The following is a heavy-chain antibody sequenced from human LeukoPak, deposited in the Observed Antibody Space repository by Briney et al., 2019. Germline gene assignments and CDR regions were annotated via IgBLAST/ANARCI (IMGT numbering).Heavy chain of an antibody. CDR1: GYTFTSYA. Sequence: ASVKVSCKASGYTFTSYAMHWVRQAPGQRLEWMGWINAGNGNTKYSQKFQGRVTITRDTSASTAYMELSSLRSEDTAVYYCTRVGYSGYDHFDYRGQGTLVTVSS. J-gene: IGHJ4*02. D-gene: IGHD5-12*01. CDR2: INAGNGNT. V-gene: IGHV1-3*01. CDR3: TRVGYSGYDHFDY.